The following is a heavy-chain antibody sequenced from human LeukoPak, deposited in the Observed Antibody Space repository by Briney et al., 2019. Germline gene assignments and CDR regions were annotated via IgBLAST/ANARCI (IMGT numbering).Heavy chain of an antibody. CDR2: IRYDGSNK. D-gene: IGHD6-19*01. V-gene: IGHV3-30*02. CDR1: GFTFSSYG. Sequence: PGGSLRLSCAASGFTFSSYGMHWVRQAPGKGLEWVAFIRYDGSNKYYADSVKGRFTISRDNSKNTLYLQMNSLRAEDTAVYYCAKSVAGPPYYYYYYMDVWGKGTTVTVSS. CDR3: AKSVAGPPYYYYYYMDV. J-gene: IGHJ6*03.